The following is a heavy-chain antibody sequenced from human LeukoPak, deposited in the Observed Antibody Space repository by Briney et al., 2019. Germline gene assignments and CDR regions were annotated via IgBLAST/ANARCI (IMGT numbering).Heavy chain of an antibody. D-gene: IGHD5-12*01. V-gene: IGHV4-39*01. Sequence: TSETLSLTCTVSGGSISSSSYYWGWIRQPPGKGLEWIGSIYYSGSTYYNPSLKSRVTISVDTSKNQFSLKLSSVTAADTAVYYCARRVESGPPNWFDPWGQGTLVTVSS. CDR1: GGSISSSSYY. CDR2: IYYSGST. CDR3: ARRVESGPPNWFDP. J-gene: IGHJ5*02.